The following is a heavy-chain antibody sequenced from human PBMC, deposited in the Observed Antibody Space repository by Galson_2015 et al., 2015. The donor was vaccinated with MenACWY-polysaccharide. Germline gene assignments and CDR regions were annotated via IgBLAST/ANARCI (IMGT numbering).Heavy chain of an antibody. Sequence: SLRLSCAASGIRFSGSGMHWVRQAPGEGLEWVAVIQYDGTNKVYADSVKGRFTISRDNSKNTLYLEMNSLRAEDTAVYYCAREGSRIVFHAFDTWGQGTMVTVSS. CDR1: GIRFSGSG. CDR3: AREGSRIVFHAFDT. D-gene: IGHD6-13*01. V-gene: IGHV3-33*01. J-gene: IGHJ3*02. CDR2: IQYDGTNK.